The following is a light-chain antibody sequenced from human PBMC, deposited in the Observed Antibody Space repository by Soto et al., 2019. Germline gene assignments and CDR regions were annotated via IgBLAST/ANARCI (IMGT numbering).Light chain of an antibody. CDR1: ESVATR. V-gene: IGKV3-11*01. CDR2: DIS. J-gene: IGKJ5*01. CDR3: QQRSHWPPVT. Sequence: IVFRQSPDTQTLSPGEGATLSCRASESVATRLAWYQQKPGQAPRLLIYDISTRAPGIPARFSGSGSAADFTLTISSLEPEDSALYHCQQRSHWPPVTLGQGTRLETK.